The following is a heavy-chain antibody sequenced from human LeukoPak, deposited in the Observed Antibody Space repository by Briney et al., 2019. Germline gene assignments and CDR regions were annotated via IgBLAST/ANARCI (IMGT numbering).Heavy chain of an antibody. CDR1: GFAFKDSA. V-gene: IGHV3-23*01. CDR2: ISASGANT. J-gene: IGHJ4*02. Sequence: GGFLRLSCAASGFAFKDSAMTWVRQAPGKGLEWVSLISASGANTYSTDSVKGRFTLSRDNSENTLYLQMNSLRAGDTAVYYCAKDIEISYWGQGTLVTVSS. CDR3: AKDIEISY. D-gene: IGHD2-15*01.